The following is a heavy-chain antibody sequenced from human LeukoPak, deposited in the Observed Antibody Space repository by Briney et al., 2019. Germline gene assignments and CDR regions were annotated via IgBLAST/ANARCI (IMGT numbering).Heavy chain of an antibody. CDR2: INHSGST. Sequence: PSETLSLTCAVYGGSFSGYYWSWIRQPPGKGLEWIGEINHSGSTNYNPSLKSRVTISVDTSKNQFSLKLSSVTAADTAVYYCARVNRGQRFRGYRDNWFDPWGQGTLVTVSS. CDR1: GGSFSGYY. V-gene: IGHV4-34*01. J-gene: IGHJ5*02. D-gene: IGHD5-18*01. CDR3: ARVNRGQRFRGYRDNWFDP.